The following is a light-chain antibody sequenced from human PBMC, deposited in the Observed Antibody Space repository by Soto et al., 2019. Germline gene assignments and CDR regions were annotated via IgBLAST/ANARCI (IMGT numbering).Light chain of an antibody. CDR2: GAS. V-gene: IGKV3-20*01. Sequence: EIVLTQSPGTLSLSPGERATLSCRASQSVSSIYLAWYQQKPGQAPRLLIYGASSRATGIPDRFSGSGSGTDFTLTISRLEPEDFAVYYCQQYGSSRWRFGQGTKVEI. J-gene: IGKJ1*01. CDR1: QSVSSIY. CDR3: QQYGSSRWR.